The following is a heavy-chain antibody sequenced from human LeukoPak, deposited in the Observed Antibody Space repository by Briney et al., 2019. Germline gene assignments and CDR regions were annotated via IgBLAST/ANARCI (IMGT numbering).Heavy chain of an antibody. CDR2: IYYSGST. Sequence: ETLSLTCTVSGGSISSSSYYWGWIRQPPGKGLEWIGSIYYSGSTYYNPSLKSRVTISVDTSKNQFSLKLASVTAADTAIYYCAKGAGGFSYYNWFDPWGQGTLITVSS. D-gene: IGHD5-18*01. J-gene: IGHJ5*02. CDR3: AKGAGGFSYYNWFDP. CDR1: GGSISSSSYY. V-gene: IGHV4-39*07.